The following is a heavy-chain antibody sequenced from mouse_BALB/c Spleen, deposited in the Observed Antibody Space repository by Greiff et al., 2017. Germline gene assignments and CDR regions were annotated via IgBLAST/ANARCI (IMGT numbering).Heavy chain of an antibody. J-gene: IGHJ3*01. V-gene: IGHV5-12-1*01. D-gene: IGHD2-14*01. CDR2: ISSGGGST. CDR3: ARQGYRYEAY. Sequence: EVQLVESGGGLVKPGGSLKLSCAASGFAFSSYDMSWVRQTPEKRLEWVAYISSGGGSTYYPDTVKGRFAISRDNAKNTLYLQMSSLKSEDTAMYDCARQGYRYEAYWGQGTLGTVSA. CDR1: GFAFSSYD.